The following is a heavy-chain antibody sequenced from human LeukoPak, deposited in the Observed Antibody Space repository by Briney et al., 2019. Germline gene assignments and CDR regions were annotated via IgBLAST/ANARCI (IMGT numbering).Heavy chain of an antibody. CDR2: INQDGSEK. Sequence: PGGSLRLSCAASGFTFTTYWMSWVRQAPGKGLEWVANINQDGSEKKYVDSVRGRFTISRDNAKNSLYLQMNSLRAGDTAVYYCARLGYSGYSDLAYWGQGTLVPVSS. J-gene: IGHJ4*02. CDR3: ARLGYSGYSDLAY. D-gene: IGHD5-12*01. CDR1: GFTFTTYW. V-gene: IGHV3-7*01.